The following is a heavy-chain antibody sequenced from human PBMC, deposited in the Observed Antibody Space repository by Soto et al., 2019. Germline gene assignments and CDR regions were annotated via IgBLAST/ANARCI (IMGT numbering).Heavy chain of an antibody. Sequence: SETLSLTCTVSGASIGSYYWSWIRQPPGKELEWIGYIYDTGTTNYNPSLKGRVTISLDMSKNQFSLRLSSVTAADTAVYYCARSGGYDYAFDKWGQGTMVTVSS. CDR2: IYDTGTT. CDR3: ARSGGYDYAFDK. CDR1: GASIGSYY. V-gene: IGHV4-59*01. J-gene: IGHJ3*02. D-gene: IGHD5-12*01.